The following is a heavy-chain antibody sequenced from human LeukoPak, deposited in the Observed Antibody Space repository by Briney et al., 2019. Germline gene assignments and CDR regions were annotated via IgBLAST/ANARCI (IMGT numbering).Heavy chain of an antibody. V-gene: IGHV3-11*01. CDR3: ARGGDFWSGYHDAFDI. Sequence: GGSLRLSCAASGFTFSDYYMSWIRQAPGKGLEWVSYISSSGSTIYYADSVKGRFTISRDNARNSLYLQMNSLRAEDTAVYYCARGGDFWSGYHDAFDIWGQGTMVTVSS. CDR1: GFTFSDYY. CDR2: ISSSGSTI. D-gene: IGHD3-3*01. J-gene: IGHJ3*02.